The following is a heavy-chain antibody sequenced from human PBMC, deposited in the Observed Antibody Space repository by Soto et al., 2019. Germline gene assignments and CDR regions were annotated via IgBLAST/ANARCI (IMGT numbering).Heavy chain of an antibody. CDR1: GGTFNTYA. D-gene: IGHD3-10*01. J-gene: IGHJ4*02. Sequence: QMQLVQSGAEVKERGSSVKISCNTSGGTFNTYALTWVRQAPGQGLEWIGGIIPIFGIKNVAQRFQGRVTINADEYLTTAYMEMTSLRSDDKAVYYCSKEAGDHWGQGTLVTVSS. CDR3: SKEAGDH. CDR2: IIPIFGIK. V-gene: IGHV1-69*01.